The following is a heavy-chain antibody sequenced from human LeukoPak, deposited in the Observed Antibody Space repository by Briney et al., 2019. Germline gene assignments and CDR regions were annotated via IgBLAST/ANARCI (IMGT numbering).Heavy chain of an antibody. V-gene: IGHV1-2*02. Sequence: ASLKVSCKDSGYTFTGYYMHWVTQAPGQGLEWMGWINPNSGVINYAQKFQGRVTMTRDTSISTAYMELSRLRSDDTAVYYCARAYSSSWYGYWGQGTLVTVSA. J-gene: IGHJ4*02. D-gene: IGHD6-13*01. CDR1: GYTFTGYY. CDR3: ARAYSSSWYGY. CDR2: INPNSGVI.